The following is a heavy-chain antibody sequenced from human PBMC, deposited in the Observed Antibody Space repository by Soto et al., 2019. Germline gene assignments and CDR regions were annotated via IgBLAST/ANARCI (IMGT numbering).Heavy chain of an antibody. CDR1: GGSVSSGSYY. Sequence: QVQLQESGPGLVKPSETLSLTCTVSGGSVSSGSYYWSWIRQPPGKGLEWIGYIYYSGSTNYNPSPKSRVTISVDTSKNQFSLKLSSVTAADTAVYYCARRSGSYCTNGVCSPLYYFDYWGQGTLVTVSS. CDR2: IYYSGST. D-gene: IGHD2-8*01. CDR3: ARRSGSYCTNGVCSPLYYFDY. J-gene: IGHJ4*02. V-gene: IGHV4-61*01.